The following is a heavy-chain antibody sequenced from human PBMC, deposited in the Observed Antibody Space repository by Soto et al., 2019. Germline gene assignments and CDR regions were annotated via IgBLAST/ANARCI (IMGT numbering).Heavy chain of an antibody. J-gene: IGHJ5*02. CDR2: IHYTGST. CDR1: GASISSSNYY. Sequence: QLQLQESGPGLVKPSETLSLTCTVSGASISSSNYYRAWIRQPPGKGLEWIGSIHYTGSTYYNPSLKRRVTISEDTSKNQFSLQLTSVTAADTAVYYCARRECSGGTCHFDPWGQGTLVTVSS. D-gene: IGHD2-15*01. CDR3: ARRECSGGTCHFDP. V-gene: IGHV4-39*01.